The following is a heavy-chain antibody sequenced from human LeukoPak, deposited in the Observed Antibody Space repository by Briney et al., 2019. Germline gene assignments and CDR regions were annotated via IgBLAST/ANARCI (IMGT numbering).Heavy chain of an antibody. V-gene: IGHV3-23*01. CDR1: GFTFSSYA. J-gene: IGHJ1*01. CDR3: AKDSRLTTGTTPGAEYFQY. Sequence: AGGSLRLSCAASGFTFSSYAMSWVRQAPGKGLEWVSAISGSGGSTYYADSVKGRFTISRDNSKNTLYLQMNSLRAEDTAVYYCAKDSRLTTGTTPGAEYFQYWGQGTLVTVSS. D-gene: IGHD4-17*01. CDR2: ISGSGGST.